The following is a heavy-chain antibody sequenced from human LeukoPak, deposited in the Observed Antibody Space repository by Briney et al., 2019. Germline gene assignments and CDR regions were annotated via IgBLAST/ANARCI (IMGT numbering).Heavy chain of an antibody. CDR3: AKRYCSSTTCYDDRGAFDY. D-gene: IGHD2-2*01. Sequence: GGSLRLSCAASGFTFSDYYMSWIRQAPGKGLEWVSYISSSGSTIYYADSVKGRFTISRDNAKNSLYLQMNSLRAEDTAVYYCAKRYCSSTTCYDDRGAFDYWGQGTLVTVSS. J-gene: IGHJ4*02. CDR1: GFTFSDYY. V-gene: IGHV3-11*01. CDR2: ISSSGSTI.